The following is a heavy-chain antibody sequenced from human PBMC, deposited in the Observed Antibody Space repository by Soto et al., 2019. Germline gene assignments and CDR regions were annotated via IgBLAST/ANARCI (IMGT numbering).Heavy chain of an antibody. CDR1: GFTFSSYA. CDR2: ISSNGGST. CDR3: ARDGGGDGMATVSVFDY. J-gene: IGHJ4*02. D-gene: IGHD5-12*01. V-gene: IGHV3-64*01. Sequence: GGSLRLSCAASGFTFSSYAMHWVRQAPGKGLEYVSAISSNGGSTYYANSVKGRFTISRDNSKNTLYLQMGSLRAEDMAVYYCARDGGGDGMATVSVFDYWGQGTLVTVSS.